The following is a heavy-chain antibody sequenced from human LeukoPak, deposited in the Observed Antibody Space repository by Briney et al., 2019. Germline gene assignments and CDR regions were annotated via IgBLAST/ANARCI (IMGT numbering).Heavy chain of an antibody. CDR2: INHSGST. CDR1: GGSFSGYY. D-gene: IGHD3-22*01. CDR3: ARGPRYYYDSSGLDY. V-gene: IGHV4-34*01. Sequence: PSETLSLTCAVYGGSFSGYYWSWIRQPPGKGLEWIGEINHSGSTNYNPSLKSRVTISVDTSKNQFSLKLSSVTAADTAVYYCARGPRYYYDSSGLDYWGQGTLVTVSS. J-gene: IGHJ4*02.